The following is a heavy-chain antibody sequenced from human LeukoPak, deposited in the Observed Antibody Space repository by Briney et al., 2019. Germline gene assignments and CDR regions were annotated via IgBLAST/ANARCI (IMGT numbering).Heavy chain of an antibody. D-gene: IGHD2-15*01. CDR2: IIPLFGTA. Sequence: SVKVSCKASGGTFSSYVSSWVRQAPGQGLDWMGGIIPLFGTANYAQKFQGRVTITADKSTSTAYMELRSLRSEDTAVFYCASATLRCSGGSCYEMDVWGKGTTVTVSS. CDR3: ASATLRCSGGSCYEMDV. V-gene: IGHV1-69*06. J-gene: IGHJ6*04. CDR1: GGTFSSYV.